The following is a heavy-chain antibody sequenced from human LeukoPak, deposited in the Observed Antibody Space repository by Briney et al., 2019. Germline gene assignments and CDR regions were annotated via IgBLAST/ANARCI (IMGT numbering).Heavy chain of an antibody. V-gene: IGHV1-69*04. CDR3: ATTNDGGGYQWGDFFDF. CDR2: IIPNLGTT. J-gene: IGHJ4*02. D-gene: IGHD3-22*01. CDR1: GGTSNSHA. Sequence: SVKVSCKASGGTSNSHAISWVRQAPGQGLEWMGRIIPNLGTTNRAQNFQDRVTLTADKSTNTAYMELTRLTSDDTAVYYCATTNDGGGYQWGDFFDFWGQGTLVTVSS.